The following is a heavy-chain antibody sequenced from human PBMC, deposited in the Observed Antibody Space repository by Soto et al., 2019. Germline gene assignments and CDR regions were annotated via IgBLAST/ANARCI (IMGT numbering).Heavy chain of an antibody. CDR1: GLPLSGYA. D-gene: IGHD5-12*01. V-gene: IGHV3-30*18. Sequence: GSPSPPCAASGLPLSGYAVPWVRRAPAKGLEWVAVISYDGSNKYYADSVKGRFTISRDNSKNTLYLQMNSLRAEDTAVYYCAKDLYSGYETVYYFDDWGQGTLVTVSS. CDR3: AKDLYSGYETVYYFDD. J-gene: IGHJ4*02. CDR2: ISYDGSNK.